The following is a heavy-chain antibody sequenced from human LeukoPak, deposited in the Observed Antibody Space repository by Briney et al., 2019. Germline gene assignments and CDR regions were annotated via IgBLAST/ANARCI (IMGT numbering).Heavy chain of an antibody. J-gene: IGHJ4*02. CDR3: ARGSGASWYVDY. D-gene: IGHD2-2*01. CDR1: GGSISGYY. Sequence: SETLSLTCSVYGGSISGYYWSWIRQPPGKGLEWIGEIIHSGNINYNPSLKSRVTISVDTSKNQFSLKLTSVTAADTAVYYCARGSGASWYVDYWGQGTLVAVSP. CDR2: IIHSGNI. V-gene: IGHV4-34*01.